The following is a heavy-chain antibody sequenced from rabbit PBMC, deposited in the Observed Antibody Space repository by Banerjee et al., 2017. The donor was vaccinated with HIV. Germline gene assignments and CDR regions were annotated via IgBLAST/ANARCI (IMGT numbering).Heavy chain of an antibody. V-gene: IGHV1S45*01. J-gene: IGHJ6*01. CDR2: INAITGKA. Sequence: QERLVESGGGLVQPEGSLTLTCKASGFTFSNKAVMCWVRQAPGKGLEWIACINAITGKAVYASWAKGLFTFSKTSSTTVTLQMTRLTAADTATYFCARDTASSFSSYGMDLLGPGNLVTVS. D-gene: IGHD8-1*01. CDR1: GFTFSNKAV. CDR3: ARDTASSFSSYGMDL.